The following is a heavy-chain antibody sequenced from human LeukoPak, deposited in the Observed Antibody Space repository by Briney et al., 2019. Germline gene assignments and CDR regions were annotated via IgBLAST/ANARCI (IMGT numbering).Heavy chain of an antibody. CDR2: ISSSSSYI. D-gene: IGHD6-19*01. CDR3: ARDRGSGRTNYYYYYGMDV. J-gene: IGHJ6*02. CDR1: GFTFSSYS. Sequence: GGSLRLSCAASGFTFSSYSMNWVRQAPGKGLEWVSSISSSSSYIYYADSVKGRFTISRDNAKNSLYLQMNSLRAEDTAVYYCARDRGSGRTNYYYYYGMDVWGQGTTVTVSS. V-gene: IGHV3-21*01.